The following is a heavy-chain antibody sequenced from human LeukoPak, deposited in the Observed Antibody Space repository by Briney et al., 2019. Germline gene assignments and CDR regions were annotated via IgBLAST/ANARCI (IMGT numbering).Heavy chain of an antibody. J-gene: IGHJ4*02. CDR1: GYTFIAYY. D-gene: IGHD6-13*01. CDR2: INPNSGGT. Sequence: ASVKVSCRASGYTFIAYYMHWVRQAPGQGLVWMGWINPNSGGTNYAQKFQGRVTMTRDTSISTAYMELSRLGSDDTAVYYCARDGQTHSSWYDRGLHFDYWGQGTLVTVSS. V-gene: IGHV1-2*02. CDR3: ARDGQTHSSWYDRGLHFDY.